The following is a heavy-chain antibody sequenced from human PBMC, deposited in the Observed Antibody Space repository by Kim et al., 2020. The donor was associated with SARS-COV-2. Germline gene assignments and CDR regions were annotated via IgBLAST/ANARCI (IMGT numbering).Heavy chain of an antibody. D-gene: IGHD3-10*01. CDR2: IKQDGSEK. Sequence: GGSLRLSCAASGFTFSSYWMSWVRQAPGKGLEWVANIKQDGSEKYYVDSVKGRFTISRDNAKNSLYLQMNSLRAEDTAVYYCASGAYYYGSGSYYGDYYFDYWGQGTLVTVSS. CDR1: GFTFSSYW. J-gene: IGHJ4*02. V-gene: IGHV3-7*01. CDR3: ASGAYYYGSGSYYGDYYFDY.